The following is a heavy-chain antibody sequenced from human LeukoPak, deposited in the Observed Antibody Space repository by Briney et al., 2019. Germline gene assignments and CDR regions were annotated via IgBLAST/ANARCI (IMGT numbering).Heavy chain of an antibody. V-gene: IGHV4-59*08. Sequence: SETLSLTCTVSGGSISSYYWNWIRQPPGKGLEWIGYIYYSGSTNYNPSLKSRVTISVDTSKNQFSLKLSSVTAADTAVYYCARNGNSGYGFDAFDIWGQGTMVTVSS. J-gene: IGHJ3*02. CDR1: GGSISSYY. CDR2: IYYSGST. D-gene: IGHD5-12*01. CDR3: ARNGNSGYGFDAFDI.